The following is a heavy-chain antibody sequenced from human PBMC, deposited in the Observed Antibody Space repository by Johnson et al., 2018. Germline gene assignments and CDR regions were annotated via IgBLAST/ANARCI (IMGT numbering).Heavy chain of an antibody. D-gene: IGHD7-27*01. CDR1: GFTFSSYW. CDR3: ATESDGDSAFDL. Sequence: VQLVQAGGGLVQPGGSLRLSCGASGFTFSSYWMTWVRQAPGKGLEWVANIKQDATEKYYVDSVKGRFTISRDNANNSLYLQMNSLIVEDTAVYYCATESDGDSAFDLWGQGTMVTVSS. CDR2: IKQDATEK. V-gene: IGHV3-7*04. J-gene: IGHJ3*01.